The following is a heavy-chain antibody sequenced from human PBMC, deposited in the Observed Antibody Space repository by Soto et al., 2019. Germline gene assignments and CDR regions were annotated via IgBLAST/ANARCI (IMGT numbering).Heavy chain of an antibody. D-gene: IGHD6-13*01. J-gene: IGHJ3*02. V-gene: IGHV5-10-1*01. CDR2: IDPSDSYT. CDR3: VVLLLAAEDAFDI. CDR1: GYSFTSYW. Sequence: PGESLKISCKGSGYSFTSYWISWVRQMPGKGLEWMGRIDPSDSYTNYSPSFQGHVTISADKSISTAYLQWSSLKASDTAMYYCVVLLLAAEDAFDIWGQGTMVTVSS.